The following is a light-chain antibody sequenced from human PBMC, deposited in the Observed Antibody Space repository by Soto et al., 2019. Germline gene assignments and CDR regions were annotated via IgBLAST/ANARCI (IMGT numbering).Light chain of an antibody. CDR3: HQTSSPPYT. CDR2: TSG. J-gene: IGKJ2*01. V-gene: IGKV1-39*01. CDR1: QRITTY. Sequence: IQMTQSPSSLSASVGDRVTITCRASQRITTYLNWYQQKPGEAPKLLISTSGTLQRGVPSRFSGGGSGPDFPPPFPPLGPEDFRPYFCHQTSSPPYTFGQGTKLEIK.